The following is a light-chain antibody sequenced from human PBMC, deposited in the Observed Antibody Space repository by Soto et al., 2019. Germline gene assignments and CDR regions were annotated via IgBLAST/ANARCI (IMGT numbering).Light chain of an antibody. CDR1: SSDVGAYNF. Sequence: QSVLTQPASVSGSPGQSITISCTGTSSDVGAYNFVSWYQQHPGKAPKVMIYEVNNRPSGVSNHFSGSKSGNTASLTISGLQAEDEADYYCSSYTSSSTWVFGGGTKVTV. CDR2: EVN. J-gene: IGLJ3*02. V-gene: IGLV2-14*01. CDR3: SSYTSSSTWV.